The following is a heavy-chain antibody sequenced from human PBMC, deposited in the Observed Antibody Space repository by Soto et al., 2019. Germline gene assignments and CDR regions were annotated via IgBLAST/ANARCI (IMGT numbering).Heavy chain of an antibody. CDR1: GFTFSSYA. V-gene: IGHV3-23*01. CDR2: ISGSGGST. J-gene: IGHJ4*02. D-gene: IGHD3-22*01. Sequence: EVQLLESGGGLVQPGGSLRLSCAASGFTFSSYAMSWVRQAPGKGLEWVSAISGSGGSTYYADSVKGRFTISRDNYKNTLYLQMNSLRAEDTAVYYCVKSAKVSYDSSGYDNFDYWGQGTLVTVSS. CDR3: VKSAKVSYDSSGYDNFDY.